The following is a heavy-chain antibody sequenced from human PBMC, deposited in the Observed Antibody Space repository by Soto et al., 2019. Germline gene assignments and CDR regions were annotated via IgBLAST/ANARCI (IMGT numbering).Heavy chain of an antibody. D-gene: IGHD3-22*01. CDR2: IIPRFGTA. CDR1: GDTFSSYA. Sequence: QVQLVQSGAEVKKPGSSVKVSCKASGDTFSSYAINWVRQAPGQGLEWMGGIIPRFGTANYAQKVKGRVTITAGESTSAVYMGLSSMRSEDTAVYYCARVGTAHYYDRSGYYSPLDYWGQGTLVTVSS. J-gene: IGHJ4*02. V-gene: IGHV1-69*01. CDR3: ARVGTAHYYDRSGYYSPLDY.